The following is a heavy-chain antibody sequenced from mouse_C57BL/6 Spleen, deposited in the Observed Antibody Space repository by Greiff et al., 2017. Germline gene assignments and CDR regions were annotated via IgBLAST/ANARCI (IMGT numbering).Heavy chain of an antibody. V-gene: IGHV1-53*01. J-gene: IGHJ2*01. CDR3: ARSVYYGSSYDY. CDR2: INPSNGGT. CDR1: GYTFTSYW. Sequence: VKLQQPGTELVKPGASVKLSCKASGYTFTSYWMHWVKQRPGQGLEWIGNINPSNGGTNYNEKFKSKATLTVDKSSSTAYMQLSSLTSEDSAVHYCARSVYYGSSYDYWGQGTTLTVSS. D-gene: IGHD1-1*01.